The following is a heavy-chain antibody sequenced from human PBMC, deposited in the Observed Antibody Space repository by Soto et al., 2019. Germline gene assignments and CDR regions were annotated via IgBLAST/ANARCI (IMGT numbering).Heavy chain of an antibody. J-gene: IGHJ5*02. V-gene: IGHV4-30-2*03. CDR2: IYHSGST. Sequence: PSETLSLTCAVSGGSISSGGYSWSWIRQPPGKGLEWIGYIYHSGSTYYNPSLKSRVTISVDTSKNQFSLKLSSVTAADTAVYYCARHLEVRANLFLGPWGQGTLVTVSS. D-gene: IGHD3-10*01. CDR1: GGSISSGGYS. CDR3: ARHLEVRANLFLGP.